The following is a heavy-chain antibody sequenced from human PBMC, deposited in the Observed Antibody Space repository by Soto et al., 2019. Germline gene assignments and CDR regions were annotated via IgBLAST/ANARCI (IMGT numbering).Heavy chain of an antibody. Sequence: GESLKISCQGSGYTFGNTWIAWVRQVPGKGLEWVGIIYPGNSNTMYSPSFQGQVTISADTALSTTYLQWDTLKPSDTAIYFCASDSHCDGGNCPMGGFDMWGQGTMVTVSS. D-gene: IGHD2-15*01. CDR3: ASDSHCDGGNCPMGGFDM. J-gene: IGHJ3*02. CDR2: IYPGNSNT. CDR1: GYTFGNTW. V-gene: IGHV5-51*01.